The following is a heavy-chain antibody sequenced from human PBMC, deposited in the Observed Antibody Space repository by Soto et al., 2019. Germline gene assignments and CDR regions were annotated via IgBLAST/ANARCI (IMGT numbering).Heavy chain of an antibody. V-gene: IGHV1-69*13. CDR2: IIPIFGTA. D-gene: IGHD4-17*01. CDR3: ARDASDYGDPPYFDY. Sequence: ASVKVSCKAYGGTFTSYAISWVRQAPGQGLEWMGGIIPIFGTANYAQKFQGRVTITADESTSTAYMELRSLRIEDTGVYYCARDASDYGDPPYFDYWGQGTLVTVSS. J-gene: IGHJ4*02. CDR1: GGTFTSYA.